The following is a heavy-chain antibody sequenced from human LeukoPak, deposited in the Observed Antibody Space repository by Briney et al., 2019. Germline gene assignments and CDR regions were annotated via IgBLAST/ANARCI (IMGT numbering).Heavy chain of an antibody. Sequence: SETLSLTCTVSGGSISSYYWSWIRQPPGKGLEWIGYIYYSGSTNYNPSLKSRVTISVDTSKNQFSLKLSSVTAADTAVYYCARSAPYCSGGSCYHYWGQGTLVTVS. CDR1: GGSISSYY. CDR3: ARSAPYCSGGSCYHY. D-gene: IGHD2-15*01. CDR2: IYYSGST. V-gene: IGHV4-59*01. J-gene: IGHJ4*02.